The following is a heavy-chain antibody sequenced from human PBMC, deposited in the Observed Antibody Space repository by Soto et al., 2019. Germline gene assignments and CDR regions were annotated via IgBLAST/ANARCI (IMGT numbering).Heavy chain of an antibody. J-gene: IGHJ4*02. D-gene: IGHD3-22*01. Sequence: EVQLVESGGGLVQPGGSLRLSCAASGFTFSSYEMNWVRQAPGKGLEWVSYISRSGSTIYYADSVKGRFTISRDNAKNSLYRQMNSLRAEDTAVYYCARDESSGYYYPDYWGQGTLVTVSS. CDR1: GFTFSSYE. V-gene: IGHV3-48*03. CDR2: ISRSGSTI. CDR3: ARDESSGYYYPDY.